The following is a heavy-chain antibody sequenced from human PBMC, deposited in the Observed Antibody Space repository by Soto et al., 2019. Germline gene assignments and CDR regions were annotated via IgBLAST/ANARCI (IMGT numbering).Heavy chain of an antibody. CDR2: ISGSGGST. D-gene: IGHD1-1*01. J-gene: IGHJ3*02. V-gene: IGHV3-23*01. CDR1: GFTFSSYA. Sequence: GESLKISCAASGFTFSSYAMSWVRQAPGKGLEWVSAISGSGGSTYYADSVKGRFTISRDNSKNTLYLQMNSLRAEDTAVYYCAKDQTNEAFDIWGQGTMVTVSS. CDR3: AKDQTNEAFDI.